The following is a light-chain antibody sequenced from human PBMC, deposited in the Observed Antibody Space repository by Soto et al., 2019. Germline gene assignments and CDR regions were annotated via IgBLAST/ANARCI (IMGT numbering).Light chain of an antibody. CDR1: QTISSNN. CDR3: QQYGSWT. V-gene: IGKV3-20*01. Sequence: EIVLTQSPGTLSVSPGERATLSCRASQTISSNNLAWYQQKPGQAPSLLIYGTSSRATGIPDRVSGSGAGTDFTITISRLEPEDSAIYCCQQYGSWTFGQGNKVEIK. CDR2: GTS. J-gene: IGKJ1*01.